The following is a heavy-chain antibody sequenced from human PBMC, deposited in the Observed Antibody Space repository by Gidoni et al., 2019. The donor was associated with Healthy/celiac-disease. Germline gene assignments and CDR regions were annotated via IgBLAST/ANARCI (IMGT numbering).Heavy chain of an antibody. J-gene: IGHJ5*02. V-gene: IGHV4-39*07. D-gene: IGHD3-10*01. CDR3: ARLGEGYLVRWFDP. Sequence: QLQLQEWGPGLVKPSETLSLTCTVSGGSISSSSYYWGWIRQPPGKGLEWIGSIYYSGSTYYNPSLKSRVTISVDTSKNQFSLKLSSVTAADTAVYYCARLGEGYLVRWFDPWGQGTLVTVSS. CDR1: GGSISSSSYY. CDR2: IYYSGST.